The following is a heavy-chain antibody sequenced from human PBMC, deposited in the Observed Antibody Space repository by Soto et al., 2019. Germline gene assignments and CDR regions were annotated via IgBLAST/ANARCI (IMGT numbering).Heavy chain of an antibody. J-gene: IGHJ4*02. CDR3: ARAPLYYYDSSGYYYVTSPFDY. CDR1: GFTFSSYA. D-gene: IGHD3-22*01. Sequence: GGSLRLSCAASGFTFSSYAMHWVRQAPGKGLEWVAVISDDGSNKYYADSVKGRFTISGDNSKNTLYLQMNSLRAEDTAVYYCARAPLYYYDSSGYYYVTSPFDYWGQGTLVTVSS. V-gene: IGHV3-30-3*01. CDR2: ISDDGSNK.